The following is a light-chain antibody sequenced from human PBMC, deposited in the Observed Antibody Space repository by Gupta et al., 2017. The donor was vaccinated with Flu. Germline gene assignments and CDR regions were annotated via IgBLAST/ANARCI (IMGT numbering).Light chain of an antibody. V-gene: IGKV1-9*01. J-gene: IGKJ3*01. Sequence: DIKLTQSPSFLSASVGDRVTVTCRATQGIKNSLAWYQQRPGKAPKLLIYSAASWQSGVPSRFGGIGSGKEXPLTIDXRQQEDFASYYYQQPDSYPPCNFGXGTKVDV. CDR1: QGIKNS. CDR3: QQPDSYPPCN. CDR2: SAA.